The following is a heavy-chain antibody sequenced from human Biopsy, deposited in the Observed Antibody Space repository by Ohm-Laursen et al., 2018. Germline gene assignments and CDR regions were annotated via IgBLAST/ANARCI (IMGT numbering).Heavy chain of an antibody. Sequence: SETLSLTCSVSDGSTNDYFWSWIRQPAGETLEWIGRIYSSGGSSYNPSLKSRISMSMDTSNNQFSLTLTSVTAADTAVYYCARTPGKAVAGRFLDLWGRGTLATVSS. J-gene: IGHJ2*01. CDR1: DGSTNDYF. V-gene: IGHV4-4*07. CDR3: ARTPGKAVAGRFLDL. CDR2: IYSSGGS. D-gene: IGHD6-19*01.